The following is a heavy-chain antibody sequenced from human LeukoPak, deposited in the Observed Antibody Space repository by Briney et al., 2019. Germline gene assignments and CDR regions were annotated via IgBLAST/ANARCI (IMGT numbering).Heavy chain of an antibody. Sequence: GGSLRLSCAASGFTFSSYAVHWVRQAPGKGLEYVSAISSNGGSTYYANSVKGRFTISRDNSKNTLYLQMGSLRAEDMAVYYCARREHYDFGLDPWGQGTLVTVSS. CDR3: ARREHYDFGLDP. V-gene: IGHV3-64*01. J-gene: IGHJ5*02. CDR2: ISSNGGST. CDR1: GFTFSSYA. D-gene: IGHD3-3*01.